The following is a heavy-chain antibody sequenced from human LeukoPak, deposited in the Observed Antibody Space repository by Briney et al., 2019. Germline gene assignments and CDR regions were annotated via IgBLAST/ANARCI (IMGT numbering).Heavy chain of an antibody. CDR1: GGSFSGYY. Sequence: SETLSLTCAVYGGSFSGYYWNWIRQPPGKGLEWIGEINHSGSTNYNPSLKSRVTISVDTSKNQFSLKLSSVTAADTAVYYCAREKERYSDYWGQGTLVTVSS. J-gene: IGHJ4*02. D-gene: IGHD5-18*01. V-gene: IGHV4-34*01. CDR3: AREKERYSDY. CDR2: INHSGST.